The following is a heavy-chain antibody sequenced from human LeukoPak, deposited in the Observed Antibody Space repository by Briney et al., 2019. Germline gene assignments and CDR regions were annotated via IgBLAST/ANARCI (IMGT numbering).Heavy chain of an antibody. J-gene: IGHJ6*02. CDR3: AGHPGYYYYGMDV. CDR2: IIPILGTA. V-gene: IGHV1-69*13. Sequence: ASVNVSCKASGGTFSSYAIRWVRQAPGQGLEWMGGIIPILGTAKHAQKFQGRVTITADESTSTAYMELSSLRSEDTAVYYCAGHPGYYYYGMDVWGQGTTVTVSS. CDR1: GGTFSSYA.